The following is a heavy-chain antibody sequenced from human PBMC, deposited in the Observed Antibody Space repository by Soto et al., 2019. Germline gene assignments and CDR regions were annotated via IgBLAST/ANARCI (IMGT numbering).Heavy chain of an antibody. CDR1: GDTFTSYG. V-gene: IGHV1-18*01. J-gene: IGHJ5*02. Sequence: ASVKLSCKASGDTFTSYGISWVRQAPKQGLEWMGWISAYNGNTNYAQKLQGRVTMTTDTSTSTAYMELRSLRSDDTAVYYCARDGYSSSWTAQVGWYAGDTWFDTWGQGTLVTVSS. CDR3: ARDGYSSSWTAQVGWYAGDTWFDT. D-gene: IGHD6-6*01. CDR2: ISAYNGNT.